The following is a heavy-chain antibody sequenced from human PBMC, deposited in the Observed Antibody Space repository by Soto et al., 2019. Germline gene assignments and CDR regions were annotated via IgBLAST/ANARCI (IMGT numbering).Heavy chain of an antibody. D-gene: IGHD6-13*01. Sequence: NPSETLSLTCAVYGGSFSGYYWSWIRQPPGKGLEWIGEINHSGSTNYNPSLKSRVTISVDTSKNQFSLKLSSVTAADTAVYYCARGEAKRGRSSSWHYYYYGMDVWGQGTTVTVSS. V-gene: IGHV4-34*01. J-gene: IGHJ6*02. CDR3: ARGEAKRGRSSSWHYYYYGMDV. CDR1: GGSFSGYY. CDR2: INHSGST.